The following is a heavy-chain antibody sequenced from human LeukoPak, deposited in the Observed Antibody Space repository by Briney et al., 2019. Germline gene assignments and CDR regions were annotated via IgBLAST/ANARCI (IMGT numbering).Heavy chain of an antibody. J-gene: IGHJ4*02. V-gene: IGHV3-30*18. CDR3: AKEGEYYYDSSGTGYFDY. CDR1: GFTFSSYG. CDR2: ISYDGSNK. Sequence: GGSLRLSCAASGFTFSSYGMHWVRQAPGKGLEWVAVISYDGSNKYYADSVKGRFTISRDNSKNTLYLQMNSLRAEDTAVYYCAKEGEYYYDSSGTGYFDYWGQGTLVTVSS. D-gene: IGHD3-22*01.